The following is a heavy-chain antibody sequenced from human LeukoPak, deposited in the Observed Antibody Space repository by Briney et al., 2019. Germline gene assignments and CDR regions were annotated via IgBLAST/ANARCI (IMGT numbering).Heavy chain of an antibody. CDR3: ARVRWDWFDP. V-gene: IGHV1-69*01. D-gene: IGHD4-23*01. Sequence: ASVKVSCKASGGTFSSYAISWVRQAPGQGLEWMGGIIPIFGTANYAQKFQGRVTITADESTSTAYMELSSLRSDDTAVYYCARVRWDWFDPWGQGTLVTVSS. CDR1: GGTFSSYA. J-gene: IGHJ5*02. CDR2: IIPIFGTA.